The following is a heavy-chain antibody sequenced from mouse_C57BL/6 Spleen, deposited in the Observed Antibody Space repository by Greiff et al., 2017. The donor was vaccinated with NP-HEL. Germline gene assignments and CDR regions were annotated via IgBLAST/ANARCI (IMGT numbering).Heavy chain of an antibody. CDR2: IYYSGTI. J-gene: IGHJ3*01. CDR3: ARDEGYDYDGFAY. Sequence: EVKLLESGPGLVKPSQTVFLTCTVTGISITTGNYRWSWIRQFPGNKLEWIGYIYYSGTITYNPSLTSRTTITRDTPKNQFFLEMNSLTAEDTATYYCARDEGYDYDGFAYWGQGTLVTVSA. D-gene: IGHD2-4*01. CDR1: GISITTGNYR. V-gene: IGHV3-5*01.